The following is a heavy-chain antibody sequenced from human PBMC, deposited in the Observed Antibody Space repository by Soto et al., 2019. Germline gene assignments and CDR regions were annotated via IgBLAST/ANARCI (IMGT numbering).Heavy chain of an antibody. CDR3: ARDNNDFWSLYPLAFDY. D-gene: IGHD3-3*01. CDR1: GGSLSTYY. V-gene: IGHV4-4*07. CDR2: ISTSGHV. J-gene: IGHJ4*02. Sequence: PSETLSLTCSVSGGSLSTYYWSWIRQPAGKGLEWIGRISTSGHVVSKVSLRSRLTMSVDMSTNHFSLKLTSVTAADTAVYYCARDNNDFWSLYPLAFDYWGQGALVTVSS.